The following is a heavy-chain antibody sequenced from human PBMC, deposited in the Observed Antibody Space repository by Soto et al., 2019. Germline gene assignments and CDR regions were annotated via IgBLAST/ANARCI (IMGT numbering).Heavy chain of an antibody. CDR3: ARGINYDFWGGYFD. CDR1: GGSISSYY. J-gene: IGHJ4*02. V-gene: IGHV4-59*01. CDR2: IYYSRST. D-gene: IGHD3-3*01. Sequence: SETLSLTCTVSGGSISSYYWSWIRQPPGKGLEWIGYIYYSRSTNYNPSLKSRVTISVDTSKNQFSLKLSSVTAAHTAVYYCARGINYDFWGGYFDCGQGTLVTV.